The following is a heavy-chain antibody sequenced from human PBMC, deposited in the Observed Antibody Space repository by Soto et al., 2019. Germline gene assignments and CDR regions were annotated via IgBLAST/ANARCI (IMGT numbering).Heavy chain of an antibody. J-gene: IGHJ6*02. CDR1: GGSISSSNW. D-gene: IGHD3-10*02. CDR3: ASVRGGYYYAMDV. CDR2: IYHSGST. Sequence: QVQLQESGPGLVKPSGTLSLTCAVSGGSISSSNWWRWVRQPPGKGLEWIGEIYHSGSTNYNPSLKSRVTISVDKSKNQFSLKLSSVTAADTAVYYGASVRGGYYYAMDVWGQGTTVTVSS. V-gene: IGHV4-4*02.